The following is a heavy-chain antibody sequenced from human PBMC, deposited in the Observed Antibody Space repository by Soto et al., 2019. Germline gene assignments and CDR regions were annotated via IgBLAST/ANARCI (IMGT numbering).Heavy chain of an antibody. J-gene: IGHJ5*02. CDR2: ISPYNGNT. D-gene: IGHD3-22*01. V-gene: IGHV1-18*01. CDR3: ARERGGSGYYLGWFDP. CDR1: GDTLTIYG. Sequence: ASVKVSCKASGDTLTIYGITWVRQAPGQGLEWMGWISPYNGNTNYAQELQGRVTMTTDTSTNTAYLDLRSLRSDDTAVYYCARERGGSGYYLGWFDPWGQGTLVTVSS.